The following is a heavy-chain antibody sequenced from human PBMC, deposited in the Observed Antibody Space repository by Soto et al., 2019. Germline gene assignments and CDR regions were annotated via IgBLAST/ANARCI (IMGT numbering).Heavy chain of an antibody. J-gene: IGHJ3*01. Sequence: SETLSLTCTVSGGSINSGGYSWTWIRQPPGKGLEWIGFIYHTGTTYYNPSLKSRVTISVDTSKNQFSLKLSSVTAADTAVYYCARYFMVRGVMSAFDLWGQGTMVTVSS. CDR2: IYHTGTT. CDR3: ARYFMVRGVMSAFDL. CDR1: GGSINSGGYS. V-gene: IGHV4-30-2*05. D-gene: IGHD3-10*01.